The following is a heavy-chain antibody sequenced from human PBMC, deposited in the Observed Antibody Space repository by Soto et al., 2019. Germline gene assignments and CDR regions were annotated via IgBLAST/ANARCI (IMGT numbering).Heavy chain of an antibody. J-gene: IGHJ4*02. Sequence: PGGSLRLSCAASGFTFSSYGMHWVRQAPGKGLEWVAVIWYDGSDQYYVDSVKGRFTISRDNSKKTLYLQMNSLKVEDTAVYYCAREDSSGYFHFDYWGQGTLVTVSS. D-gene: IGHD3-22*01. CDR3: AREDSSGYFHFDY. V-gene: IGHV3-33*01. CDR2: IWYDGSDQ. CDR1: GFTFSSYG.